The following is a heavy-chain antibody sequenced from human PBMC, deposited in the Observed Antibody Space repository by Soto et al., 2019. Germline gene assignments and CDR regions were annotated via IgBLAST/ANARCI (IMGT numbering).Heavy chain of an antibody. CDR2: TRNKANSYTT. CDR1: GFTFSDHY. Sequence: EVQLVESGGGLVQPGGSLRLSCAASGFTFSDHYMDWVRQAPGKGLEWVGRTRNKANSYTTEYAASVKGRFTISRDDSKNSLYLQMNSLKTEDTAVYYCARADIVATILDYWGQGTLVTVSS. CDR3: ARADIVATILDY. V-gene: IGHV3-72*01. D-gene: IGHD5-12*01. J-gene: IGHJ4*02.